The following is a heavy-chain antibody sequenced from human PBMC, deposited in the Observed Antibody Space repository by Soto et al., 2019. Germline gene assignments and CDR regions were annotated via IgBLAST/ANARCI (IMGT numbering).Heavy chain of an antibody. Sequence: QVQLVQSGAEVKKPGASVKVSCKASGYTFTSYAMHWVRQAPGQRLEWMGWINAGNGNTKYSQKFQGRVTITRDTSASTDYMELSSLRSEDTAVYYCAREIVDIVATPSFDPWGQGTLVTVSS. J-gene: IGHJ5*02. CDR3: AREIVDIVATPSFDP. CDR2: INAGNGNT. CDR1: GYTFTSYA. V-gene: IGHV1-3*01. D-gene: IGHD5-12*01.